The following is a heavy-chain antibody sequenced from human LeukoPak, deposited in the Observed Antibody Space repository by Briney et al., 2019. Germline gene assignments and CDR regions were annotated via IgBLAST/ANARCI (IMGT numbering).Heavy chain of an antibody. CDR1: GFTVSSNY. V-gene: IGHV3-53*05. J-gene: IGHJ6*02. D-gene: IGHD1-26*01. CDR2: IYSGGST. Sequence: GGSLRLSCAASGFTVSSNYMSWVRQAPGKGLEWVSVIYSGGSTYYADSVKGRFTISRDISNNTLYLQMDSLRPEDAAVYYCAKGSSVGGPYYGLDVWGQGTTVTVSS. CDR3: AKGSSVGGPYYGLDV.